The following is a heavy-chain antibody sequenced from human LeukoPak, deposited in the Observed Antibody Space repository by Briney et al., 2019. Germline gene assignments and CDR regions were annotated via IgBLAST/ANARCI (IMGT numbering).Heavy chain of an antibody. CDR1: GFPFDDYG. CDR2: ISWNSGII. V-gene: IGHV3-9*01. CDR3: AKDRFFYDSGSKAN. Sequence: GGSLRLSCVASGFPFDDYGMFWVRQSPGKGLEWVSSISWNSGIIDYADSVKGRFIISRDNAKNSLYLQMNSLRVEDTAFYYCAKDRFFYDSGSKANWGQGTLVTVSS. J-gene: IGHJ4*02. D-gene: IGHD3-22*01.